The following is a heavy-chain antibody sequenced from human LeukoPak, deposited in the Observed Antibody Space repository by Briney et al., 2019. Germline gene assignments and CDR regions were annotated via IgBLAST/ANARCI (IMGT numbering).Heavy chain of an antibody. CDR1: GYTFTGYY. D-gene: IGHD2-15*01. J-gene: IGHJ4*02. Sequence: ASVKVSCKASGYTFTGYYMHWVRQAPGQGLEWMGWINPNSGGTNYAQKFQGRVTMTRDTSIGTAYMELSRLRSDDTAVYYCARDPKVTCSGGSCYSDLGFDYWGQGTLVTVSS. V-gene: IGHV1-2*02. CDR3: ARDPKVTCSGGSCYSDLGFDY. CDR2: INPNSGGT.